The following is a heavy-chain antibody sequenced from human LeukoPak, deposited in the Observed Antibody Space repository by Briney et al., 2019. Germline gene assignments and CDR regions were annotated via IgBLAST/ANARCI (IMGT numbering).Heavy chain of an antibody. CDR1: RFSFSTYA. CDR2: IGVSGTTT. D-gene: IGHD1-26*01. Sequence: GGSLRVSCEASRFSFSTYAMSWVRQAPGKGLEWDSGIGVSGTTTYYTDSVKGRFTISRANSKNTLYLQMSSLRVEDTALYYCVKDQVLVGRVFFDSWGQGTLVTVPS. V-gene: IGHV3-23*01. CDR3: VKDQVLVGRVFFDS. J-gene: IGHJ4*02.